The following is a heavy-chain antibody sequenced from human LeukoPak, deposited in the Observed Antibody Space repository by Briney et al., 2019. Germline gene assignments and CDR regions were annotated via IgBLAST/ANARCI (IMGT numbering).Heavy chain of an antibody. CDR3: ARDYSSSWYSLYYFDY. V-gene: IGHV1-2*02. Sequence: GASVKVSCKASGYTFTGYYMHWVRQAPGQGLEWMGWINPNSGGTNYAQKFQGRVTMTMDTSISTAYMELGRLRSDDTAVYYCARDYSSSWYSLYYFDYWGQGTLVTVSS. J-gene: IGHJ4*02. CDR1: GYTFTGYY. CDR2: INPNSGGT. D-gene: IGHD6-13*01.